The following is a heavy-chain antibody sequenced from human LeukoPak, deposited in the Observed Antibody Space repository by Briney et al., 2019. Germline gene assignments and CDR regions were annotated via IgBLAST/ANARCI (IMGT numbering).Heavy chain of an antibody. Sequence: SETLSLTCTVSGGSISSGGYYWSWIRQHPGKGLECIGYIYYSGSTYYNPSLKSRVTISVDTSKNQFSLKLSSVTAADTAVYYCARDVSRRYFDWSTDAFDIWGQGTMVTVSS. V-gene: IGHV4-31*03. D-gene: IGHD3-9*01. J-gene: IGHJ3*02. CDR3: ARDVSRRYFDWSTDAFDI. CDR1: GGSISSGGYY. CDR2: IYYSGST.